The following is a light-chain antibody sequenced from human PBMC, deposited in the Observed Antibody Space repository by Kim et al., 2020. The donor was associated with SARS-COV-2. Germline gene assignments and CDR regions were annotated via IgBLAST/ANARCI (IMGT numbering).Light chain of an antibody. J-gene: IGLJ2*01. Sequence: VSPGQTASITCSGDKLGDKYACWYQQRPGQSPVLVIYEDTKRPSGIPERFSGSNSGNTATLTISGTQAMDEADYYCQAWDSSTVVFGGGTKLTVL. V-gene: IGLV3-1*01. CDR2: EDT. CDR3: QAWDSSTVV. CDR1: KLGDKY.